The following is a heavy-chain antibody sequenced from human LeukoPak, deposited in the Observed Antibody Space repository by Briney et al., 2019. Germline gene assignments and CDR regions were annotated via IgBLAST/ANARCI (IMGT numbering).Heavy chain of an antibody. J-gene: IGHJ4*02. Sequence: ASVKVSCKASGGTFSSYAISWVRQAPGQGLEWMGGIIPIFGTANYAQKFQGRVTITADESTSTAYMELSSLRSEDTAVYYCARHGTIYDSSGYYGMWGQGTLVTVSS. CDR2: IIPIFGTA. CDR1: GGTFSSYA. CDR3: ARHGTIYDSSGYYGM. V-gene: IGHV1-69*01. D-gene: IGHD3-22*01.